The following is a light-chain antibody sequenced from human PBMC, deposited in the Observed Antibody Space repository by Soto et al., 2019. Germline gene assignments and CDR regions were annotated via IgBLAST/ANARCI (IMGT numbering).Light chain of an antibody. CDR2: GAS. CDR3: QQYDGTPPWT. V-gene: IGKV3-20*01. CDR1: QSVSSSY. J-gene: IGKJ1*01. Sequence: IVVTQSPCTLSLSPGERATLSCSASQSVSSSYLSFYQQKPGQAPRLLIYGASSRATGIPDRFSGSGSGTDFTLTISRLEPEDFALYYCQQYDGTPPWTFGQGTKVDIK.